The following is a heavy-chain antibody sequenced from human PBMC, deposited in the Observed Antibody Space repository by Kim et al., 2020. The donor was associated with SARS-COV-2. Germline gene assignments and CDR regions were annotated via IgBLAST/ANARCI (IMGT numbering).Heavy chain of an antibody. J-gene: IGHJ4*02. CDR2: IFSGGST. D-gene: IGHD3-10*01. Sequence: GGSLRLSCAASGFTVSSNFMNWVRQAPGKGLEWVSLIFSGGSTYYADSVKGRFTISRDNSKNTLYLQMNSLRAEDTAVYYCARGHRSMDHFDYWGQGTLV. CDR1: GFTVSSNF. V-gene: IGHV3-66*01. CDR3: ARGHRSMDHFDY.